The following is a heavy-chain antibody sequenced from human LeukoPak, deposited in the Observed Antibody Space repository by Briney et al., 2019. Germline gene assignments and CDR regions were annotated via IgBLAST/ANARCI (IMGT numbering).Heavy chain of an antibody. V-gene: IGHV3-30*02. CDR3: AKGGFVDIVAPITGEVDYHYYYMDV. CDR2: IRYDGSNK. CDR1: GFSFSSYE. Sequence: GGSLRLSCAASGFSFSSYEMNWVRQAPGKGLEWVAFIRYDGSNKYYADSVKGRITISRDNSKNTLYVQMNSLRVEDTAVYYCAKGGFVDIVAPITGEVDYHYYYMDVWGKGTTVTISS. J-gene: IGHJ6*03. D-gene: IGHD5-12*01.